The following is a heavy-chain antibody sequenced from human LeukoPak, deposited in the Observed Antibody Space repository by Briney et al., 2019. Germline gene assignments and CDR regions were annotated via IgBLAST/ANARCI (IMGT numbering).Heavy chain of an antibody. V-gene: IGHV3-11*01. Sequence: GGSLRLSCAASGFTFSDYYMSWIRQAPGKGLEWVSYISSSGSTIYYADSVKGRFTISRDNAKNSLYLQMNSLRAEDTAVYYCARDKYSGXXXVXSLYNWFDPWGQGTLVTVS. D-gene: IGHD1-26*01. CDR3: ARDKYSGXXXVXSLYNWFDP. CDR2: ISSSGSTI. J-gene: IGHJ5*02. CDR1: GFTFSDYY.